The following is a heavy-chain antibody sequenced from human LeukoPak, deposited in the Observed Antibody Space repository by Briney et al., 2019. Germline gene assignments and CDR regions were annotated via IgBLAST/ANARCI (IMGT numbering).Heavy chain of an antibody. CDR2: VYFSGTT. V-gene: IGHV4-39*01. CDR1: GDSINSGRNY. D-gene: IGHD3-3*01. J-gene: IGHJ6*03. Sequence: PSETLSLTCTVSGDSINSGRNYWGWIRQSTGKGLEWIASVYFSGTTQYNPSLMSRAFISVDSSKNQVSLRLDSVTAADSAVYYCARGQITIFGVVPINYYMDVWGKGTTVTVSS. CDR3: ARGQITIFGVVPINYYMDV.